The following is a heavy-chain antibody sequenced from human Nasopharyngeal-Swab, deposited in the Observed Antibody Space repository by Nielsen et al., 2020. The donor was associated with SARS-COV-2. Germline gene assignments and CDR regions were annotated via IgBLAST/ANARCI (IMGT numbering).Heavy chain of an antibody. D-gene: IGHD2-15*01. CDR1: GFTFSSYW. V-gene: IGHV3-74*01. CDR3: ARDRIGVGMDV. Sequence: GESLKISCAASGFTFSSYWMHWVRQAPGKGLVWVSRINSDGSSTSYADSVKGRFTISRDNAKNTLYLQMNSLRAEDTAVYYCARDRIGVGMDVWGQGTMVTVSS. J-gene: IGHJ6*02. CDR2: INSDGSST.